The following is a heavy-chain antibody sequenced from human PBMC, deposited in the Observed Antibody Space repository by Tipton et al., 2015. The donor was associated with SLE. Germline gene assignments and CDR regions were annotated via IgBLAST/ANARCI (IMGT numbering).Heavy chain of an antibody. CDR1: GFTFSDYC. J-gene: IGHJ4*02. CDR3: ARDELWFGELWPFDY. Sequence: GPLRLSCAASGFTFSDYCMSWIRQAPGKGLEWVSYISSSGSTIYYADSVKGRFTISRDNAKNSLYLQMNSLRAEDTAVYYCARDELWFGELWPFDYWGQGTLVTVSS. D-gene: IGHD3-10*01. CDR2: ISSSGSTI. V-gene: IGHV3-11*01.